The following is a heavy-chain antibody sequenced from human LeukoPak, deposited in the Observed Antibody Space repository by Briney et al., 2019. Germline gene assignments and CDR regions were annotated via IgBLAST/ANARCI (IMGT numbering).Heavy chain of an antibody. CDR3: ARWQWLEYISHWFDP. V-gene: IGHV4-30-2*01. D-gene: IGHD6-19*01. Sequence: PSETLSLTCAVSGGSISSGGYSWSWIRQPPGKGLEWIGYIYHSGSTYYNPSLKSRVTISVDRSKNQFSLKLSSVTAADTAVYYCARWQWLEYISHWFDPWGQGTLVTVSS. J-gene: IGHJ5*02. CDR2: IYHSGST. CDR1: GGSISSGGYS.